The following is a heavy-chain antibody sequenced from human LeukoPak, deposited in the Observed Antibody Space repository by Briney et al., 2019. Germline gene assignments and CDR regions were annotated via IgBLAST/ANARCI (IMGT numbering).Heavy chain of an antibody. D-gene: IGHD3-22*01. V-gene: IGHV1-8*01. J-gene: IGHJ4*02. CDR1: GYTFTSYD. CDR2: INPNSGST. Sequence: ASVRVSCKASGYTFTSYDINWVRQAAGQGLEWMGSINPNSGSTGYAQEFQGRVTMTRNTSITTAYMELSSLRSEDTAIYYCARTGSGYYYDVSGFLGYWGQGTLVTVSS. CDR3: ARTGSGYYYDVSGFLGY.